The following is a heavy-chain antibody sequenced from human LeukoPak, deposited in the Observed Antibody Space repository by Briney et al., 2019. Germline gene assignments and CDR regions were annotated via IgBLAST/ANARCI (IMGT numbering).Heavy chain of an antibody. CDR2: ISAYNGNT. D-gene: IGHD6-13*01. J-gene: IGHJ5*02. CDR3: ARDGLAAAAGVWFDP. Sequence: ASVKVSCKASGYTFTSYGISWVRQAPGQGLEWMGWISAYNGNTNYAQKLQGRVTITADKSTSTAYMELSSLRSEDTAVYYCARDGLAAAAGVWFDPWGQGTLVTVSS. V-gene: IGHV1-18*01. CDR1: GYTFTSYG.